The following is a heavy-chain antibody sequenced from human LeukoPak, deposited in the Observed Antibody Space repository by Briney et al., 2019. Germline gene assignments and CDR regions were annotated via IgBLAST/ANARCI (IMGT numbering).Heavy chain of an antibody. CDR3: GRVALDCGIIDY. CDR1: GFTFSDHH. CDR2: IRNKGNSYNT. D-gene: IGHD3-9*01. Sequence: GGSQTLFCAPSGFTFSDHHMECVRGAPGKGVECVGRIRNKGNSYNTENGASLKGRFTISRIDSKNSLYMQMNSLRTEDTAVYYCGRVALDCGIIDYWGPGTLVTVSS. J-gene: IGHJ4*02. V-gene: IGHV3-72*01.